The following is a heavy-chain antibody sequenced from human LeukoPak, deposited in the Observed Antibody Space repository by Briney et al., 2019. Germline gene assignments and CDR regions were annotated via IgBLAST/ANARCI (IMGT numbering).Heavy chain of an antibody. Sequence: GGSLRHSCAASGFTFSSYGMNWVRQAPGKGLEWVSSISSSSSYIYYADSVKGRFTISRDNAKNSLYLQMSSLRAEDTAVYYCARDPEHGDYYYYYYMDVWGKGTTVTVSS. CDR3: ARDPEHGDYYYYYYMDV. CDR1: GFTFSSYG. V-gene: IGHV3-21*06. CDR2: ISSSSSYI. J-gene: IGHJ6*03. D-gene: IGHD4-17*01.